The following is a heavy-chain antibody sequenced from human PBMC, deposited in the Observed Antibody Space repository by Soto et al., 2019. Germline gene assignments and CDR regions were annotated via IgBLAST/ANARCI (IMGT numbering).Heavy chain of an antibody. V-gene: IGHV3-11*01. J-gene: IGHJ6*02. CDR3: ARGGGYGGQYYYGMDV. Sequence: GGSLRLSCAASGFIFSDYYMSWIRQAPGKGLEWVSYTTSSGRTISYADSVKGRFTISRDNAKNSLYLQMNNLRADETAGYYCARGGGYGGQYYYGMDVWGQGTTVTVSS. CDR2: TTSSGRTI. D-gene: IGHD3-16*01. CDR1: GFIFSDYY.